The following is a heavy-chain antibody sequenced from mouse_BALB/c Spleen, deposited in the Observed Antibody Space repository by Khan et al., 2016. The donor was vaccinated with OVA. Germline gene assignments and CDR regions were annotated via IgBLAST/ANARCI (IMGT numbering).Heavy chain of an antibody. Sequence: EVQLQESGPDLVKPSQSLSLSCTVTGYSFTSGYSWHWIRQFPGNKLEWMVYIHYSGTTNYNPSLKSRISITRDKSKNQFFLQLNSVTSEYTATDYCVRWVIKVVPYGYFDVWGEGTTVTVSA. CDR3: VRWVIKVVPYGYFDV. J-gene: IGHJ1*01. V-gene: IGHV3-1*02. D-gene: IGHD1-1*01. CDR2: IHYSGTT. CDR1: GYSFTSGYS.